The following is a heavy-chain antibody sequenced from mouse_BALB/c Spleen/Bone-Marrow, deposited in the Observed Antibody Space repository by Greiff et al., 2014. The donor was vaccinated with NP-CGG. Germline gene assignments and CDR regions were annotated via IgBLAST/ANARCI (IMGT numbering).Heavy chain of an antibody. D-gene: IGHD1-1*01. V-gene: IGHV14-3*02. CDR3: AIYYYGSSGFAY. J-gene: IGHJ3*01. CDR2: IDPANGNT. CDR1: GFNIKDTY. Sequence: VQLQQSGAELVKPGASVKLSCTASGFNIKDTYMHWVKQRPEQGLEWIGRIDPANGNTKYDPKFQGKATITADTSPNTAYLQLSILTSEDTAVYYCAIYYYGSSGFAYWGQGTLVTVSA.